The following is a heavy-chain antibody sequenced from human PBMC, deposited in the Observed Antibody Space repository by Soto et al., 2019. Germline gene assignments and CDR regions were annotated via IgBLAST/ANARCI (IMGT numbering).Heavy chain of an antibody. Sequence: GGPLRLSCAASGFTFSSYAMSWVRQAPGKGLEWVSAISGSGASTYYADSVKGRFTISRDNSKNTLYLQMNSLRAEDTVVYYCAHFDWFIDYWGQGTLVTVTS. J-gene: IGHJ4*02. D-gene: IGHD3-9*01. CDR2: ISGSGAST. CDR1: GFTFSSYA. CDR3: AHFDWFIDY. V-gene: IGHV3-23*01.